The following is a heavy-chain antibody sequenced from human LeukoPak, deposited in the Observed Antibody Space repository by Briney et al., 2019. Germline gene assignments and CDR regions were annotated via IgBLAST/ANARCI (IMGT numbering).Heavy chain of an antibody. CDR3: AKKAPRDDFWSGSTYYFDY. J-gene: IGHJ4*02. CDR1: GFTFSSYS. D-gene: IGHD3-3*01. V-gene: IGHV3-23*01. CDR2: ISCSGGST. Sequence: TGGSLRLSCAASGFTFSSYSMRWVSQAPGGGVEWGSAISCSGGSTYYADSVKGRFTISRDNSKNTLYLQMNTLRAEDTAVYYCAKKAPRDDFWSGSTYYFDYWGQGTLVTVSS.